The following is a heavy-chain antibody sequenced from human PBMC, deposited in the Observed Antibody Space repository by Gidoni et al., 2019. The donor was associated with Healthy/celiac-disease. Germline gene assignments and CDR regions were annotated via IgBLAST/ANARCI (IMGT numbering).Heavy chain of an antibody. D-gene: IGHD6-13*01. V-gene: IGHV6-1*01. CDR1: EDSVSSNSAP. J-gene: IGHJ4*02. CDR2: PFFRFKLVK. CDR3: ARGKPAAGMGY. Sequence: QVKLQQSGPGLVKPAQTLALTCAISEDSVSSNSAPWNWIRQSPSRGLEWLGRPFFRFKLVKCYAISVESRITINPDTSKNQFTLQLNSVTPEDTAVYYCARGKPAAGMGYWGQGTLVTVSS.